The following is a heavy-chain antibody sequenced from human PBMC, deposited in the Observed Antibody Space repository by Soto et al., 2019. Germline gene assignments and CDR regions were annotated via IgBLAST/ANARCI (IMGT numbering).Heavy chain of an antibody. Sequence: GASVKVSCKASGGTFSSYTISWVRQAPGQGLEWMGRIIPILGIANYAQKFQGRVTITADKSTSTAYMELSSLRSEDTAVYYCARDPWFGELSMEDYFDYWGQGTLVTVSS. CDR2: IIPILGIA. CDR3: ARDPWFGELSMEDYFDY. CDR1: GGTFSSYT. J-gene: IGHJ4*02. D-gene: IGHD3-10*01. V-gene: IGHV1-69*04.